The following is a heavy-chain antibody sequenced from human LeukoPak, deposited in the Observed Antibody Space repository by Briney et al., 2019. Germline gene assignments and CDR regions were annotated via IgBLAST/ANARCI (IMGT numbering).Heavy chain of an antibody. Sequence: PSETLSLTCTVSGGSISSYYWSWIRQPPGKGLEWIGYIYYSGSTNYNPSLKSRVTISVDTSKNQFSLKLSSVTAADTAVYYCARARTVVPRRKADYYYGMDVWGQGTTVTVSS. D-gene: IGHD2-2*01. V-gene: IGHV4-59*12. CDR3: ARARTVVPRRKADYYYGMDV. J-gene: IGHJ6*02. CDR2: IYYSGST. CDR1: GGSISSYY.